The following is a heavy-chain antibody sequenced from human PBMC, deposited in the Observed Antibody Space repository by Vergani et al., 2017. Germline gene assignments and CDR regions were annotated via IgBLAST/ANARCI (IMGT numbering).Heavy chain of an antibody. J-gene: IGHJ6*02. D-gene: IGHD6-19*01. CDR2: IDPSDSYT. V-gene: IGHV5-10-1*01. CDR3: ARQVAVAGKWWGPYYYYGMDV. CDR1: GYSFTSYW. Sequence: EVQLVQSGAEVKKPGESLRISCKGSGYSFTSYWISWVRQMPGKGLEWMGRIDPSDSYTNYSPSFQGHVTISADKSISTAYLQWSSLKALDTAMYYCARQVAVAGKWWGPYYYYGMDVWGQGTTVTVSS.